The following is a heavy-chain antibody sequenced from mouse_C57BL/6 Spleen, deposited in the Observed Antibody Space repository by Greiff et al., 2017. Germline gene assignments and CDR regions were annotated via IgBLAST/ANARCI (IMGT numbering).Heavy chain of an antibody. V-gene: IGHV5-4*01. CDR3: AREGTGPFDY. Sequence: EVKLMESGGGLVKPGGSLKLSCAASGFTFSSYAMSWVRQTPEKRLEWVATISDGGSYTYYPDNVKGRFTISRDNAKNNLYLQMSHLKSEDTAMYYCAREGTGPFDYWGQGTTLTVSS. CDR1: GFTFSSYA. J-gene: IGHJ2*01. CDR2: ISDGGSYT. D-gene: IGHD4-1*01.